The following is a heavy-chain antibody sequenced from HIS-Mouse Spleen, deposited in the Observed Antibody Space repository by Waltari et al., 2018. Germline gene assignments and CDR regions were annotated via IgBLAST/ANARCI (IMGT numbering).Heavy chain of an antibody. Sequence: QLQLQESGPGLVKPSETLSLTCTVSGGSISSSSYSWGWTRQHPGKGLEWIGSIYYSGSTYYNPSLKSRVTISVDTSKNQFSLKLSSVTAADTAVYYCAREIPYSSSWYDWYFDLWGRGTLVTVSS. CDR1: GGSISSSSYS. CDR2: IYYSGST. CDR3: AREIPYSSSWYDWYFDL. J-gene: IGHJ2*01. D-gene: IGHD6-13*01. V-gene: IGHV4-39*07.